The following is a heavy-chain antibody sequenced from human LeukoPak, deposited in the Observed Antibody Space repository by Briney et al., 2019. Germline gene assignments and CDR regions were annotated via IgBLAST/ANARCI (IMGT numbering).Heavy chain of an antibody. V-gene: IGHV1-2*06. Sequence: ASVKVSCKASGYTFTGYYMHWVRQAPGQGLEWMGRINPNSGGTNYAQKFQGRVTMTRDTSISTAYMELSRLRSDDTAVYYCARVPPGEGRQYYFDYWGQGTLVTVSS. CDR1: GYTFTGYY. D-gene: IGHD7-27*01. CDR2: INPNSGGT. CDR3: ARVPPGEGRQYYFDY. J-gene: IGHJ4*02.